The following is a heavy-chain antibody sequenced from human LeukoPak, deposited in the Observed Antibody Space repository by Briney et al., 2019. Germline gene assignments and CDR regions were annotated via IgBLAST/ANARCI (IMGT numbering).Heavy chain of an antibody. CDR2: INPNSGGT. V-gene: IGHV1-2*02. D-gene: IGHD3-22*01. Sequence: ASVKVSCKASGYTFTGYYMHRVRQAPGQGLEWMGWINPNSGGTNYAQKFQGRVTMTRDTSISTAYMELSRLRSDDAAVYYCARDLQSSSGYYYVVGYWGQGTLATVSS. CDR3: ARDLQSSSGYYYVVGY. CDR1: GYTFTGYY. J-gene: IGHJ4*02.